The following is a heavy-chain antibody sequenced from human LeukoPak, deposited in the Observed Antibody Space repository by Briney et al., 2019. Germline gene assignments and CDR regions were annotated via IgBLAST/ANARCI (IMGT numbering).Heavy chain of an antibody. D-gene: IGHD3-10*01. J-gene: IGHJ4*02. Sequence: GGSLRLSCAASGFTFCSYEMNWVREAPGKGLEWVSYISSSGSTIYYADYVKGRFTISRDNAKNSLYLQMNSLRAEDTAVYYCARQNWVRGVTILDYWGQGTLVTVSS. CDR1: GFTFCSYE. CDR3: ARQNWVRGVTILDY. CDR2: ISSSGSTI. V-gene: IGHV3-48*03.